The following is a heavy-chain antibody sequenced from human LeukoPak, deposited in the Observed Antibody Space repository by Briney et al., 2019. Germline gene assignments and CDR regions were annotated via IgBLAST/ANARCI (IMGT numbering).Heavy chain of an antibody. D-gene: IGHD4-23*01. J-gene: IGHJ4*02. Sequence: SETLPLTCTVSGASVRSYYWSWIRQSPGKGLEWIAHIYYSGDTNYNPSLKSRATISMDTSKNQISLKVNSVTAADTAVYYCAKQIHDDGGNLYHFDSWGQGILVTVSS. CDR3: AKQIHDDGGNLYHFDS. V-gene: IGHV4-59*08. CDR1: GASVRSYY. CDR2: IYYSGDT.